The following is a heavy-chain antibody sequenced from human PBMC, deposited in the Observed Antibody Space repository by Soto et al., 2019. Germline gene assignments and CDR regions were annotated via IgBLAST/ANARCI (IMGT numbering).Heavy chain of an antibody. CDR1: GFTFSSYN. CDR2: ISTSSTYI. D-gene: IGHD5-18*01. CDR3: ARGQGFSYGSSALDI. J-gene: IGHJ3*02. V-gene: IGHV3-21*01. Sequence: EVQLVESGGGLVKPGGSLRLSCVGSGFTFSSYNINWVRQAPGKGLEWVSSISTSSTYIFYTDSVKARFTISRDKAKNSLYLQMNSLRGEDTAVYFCARGQGFSYGSSALDIWGLGTMVTVSS.